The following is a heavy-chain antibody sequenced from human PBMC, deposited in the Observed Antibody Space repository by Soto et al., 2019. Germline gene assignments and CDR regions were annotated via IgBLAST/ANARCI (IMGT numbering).Heavy chain of an antibody. CDR2: ISYDGSNK. Sequence: QVQLVESGGGVVQPGRSLRLSCAASGFTFSSYGMHWVRQAPGKGLEWVAVISYDGSNKYYADSVKGRFTISRDNSKNTLYLQMNSLRAEDTAVYYCAKDVAARHPTWFDPWCQGTLVTVSS. J-gene: IGHJ5*02. CDR1: GFTFSSYG. CDR3: AKDVAARHPTWFDP. V-gene: IGHV3-30*18. D-gene: IGHD6-6*01.